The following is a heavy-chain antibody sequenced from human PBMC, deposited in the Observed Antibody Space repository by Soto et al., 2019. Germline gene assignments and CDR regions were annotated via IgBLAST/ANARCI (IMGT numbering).Heavy chain of an antibody. CDR1: GFTFSSYA. J-gene: IGHJ4*02. V-gene: IGHV3-23*01. CDR2: ISGSGGST. D-gene: IGHD4-17*01. Sequence: GGSLRLSCAASGFTFSSYALSWVRQAPGKGLEWVSAISGSGGSTYYADSVKGRFTISRDNSKNTLYLQMNSLRAEDTAVYYCAKDSYGDSVFDYWGQGTLVTVSS. CDR3: AKDSYGDSVFDY.